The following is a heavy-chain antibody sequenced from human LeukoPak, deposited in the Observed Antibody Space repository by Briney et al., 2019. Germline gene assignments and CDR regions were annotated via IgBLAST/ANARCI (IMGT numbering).Heavy chain of an antibody. V-gene: IGHV1-2*02. CDR2: INPNSGAT. CDR1: GYTFTGYY. D-gene: IGHD3-10*01. CDR3: AREPPRGRGSYYFDY. J-gene: IGHJ4*02. Sequence: ASVKLSCKPSGYTFTGYYMHWVRQAPGQGVEWMGWINPNSGATNYAQKFQGRVTVTRDTSINTAYMELSRLRSDDTAVYYCAREPPRGRGSYYFDYWGQGTLVTVSS.